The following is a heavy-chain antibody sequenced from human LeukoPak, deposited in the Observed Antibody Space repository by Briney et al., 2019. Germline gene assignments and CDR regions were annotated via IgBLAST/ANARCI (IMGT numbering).Heavy chain of an antibody. Sequence: GGSLRLSCTASGFSFSRYSMNWVRQAPGKGLEWISYISSDGSTIYYADSVKGRFTISRDNARNSLYLQMNSLRAEDTAVYYCASSPDPPTFDYWGQGTLVTVSS. J-gene: IGHJ4*02. CDR1: GFSFSRYS. V-gene: IGHV3-48*01. CDR3: ASSPDPPTFDY. CDR2: ISSDGSTI.